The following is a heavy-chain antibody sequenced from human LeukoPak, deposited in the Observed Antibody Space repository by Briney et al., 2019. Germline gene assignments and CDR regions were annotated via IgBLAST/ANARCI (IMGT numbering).Heavy chain of an antibody. Sequence: SVKVSCKASGGTFSSYAISWVRQAPGQGLEWMGGIIPIFGTANYAQKFQGRVTITTDESTSTAYMELSSLRSEDTAVYYCASRRGHYDSSGYYSPADYWGQGTLVTVSS. J-gene: IGHJ4*02. CDR1: GGTFSSYA. CDR3: ASRRGHYDSSGYYSPADY. CDR2: IIPIFGTA. V-gene: IGHV1-69*05. D-gene: IGHD3-22*01.